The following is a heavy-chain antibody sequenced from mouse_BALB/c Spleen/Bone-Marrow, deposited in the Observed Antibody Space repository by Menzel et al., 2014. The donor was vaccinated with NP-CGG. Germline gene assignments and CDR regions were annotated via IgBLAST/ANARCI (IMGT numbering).Heavy chain of an antibody. Sequence: QVQLKQSGAELVRPGVSVKISRKGSGYTFTDYAMHWVKQSHAKSLEWIGVISTYYGDASYNQKFKGKATMTVDKSSSTPYMELARLTSEDSAIYYCARRADSSGYVDAMDYWGQGTSVTVSS. CDR3: ARRADSSGYVDAMDY. CDR1: GYTFTDYA. D-gene: IGHD3-2*01. V-gene: IGHV1S137*01. J-gene: IGHJ4*01. CDR2: ISTYYGDA.